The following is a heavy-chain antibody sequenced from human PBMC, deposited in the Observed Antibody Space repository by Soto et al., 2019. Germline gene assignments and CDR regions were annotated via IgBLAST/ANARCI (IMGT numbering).Heavy chain of an antibody. CDR2: IYWDDDK. V-gene: IGHV2-5*02. D-gene: IGHD3-10*01. J-gene: IGHJ5*02. CDR1: GFSLSTSGVG. Sequence: QITLKESGPTLVKPTQTLTLTCTFSGFSLSTSGVGVGWIRQTPGKALEWLAMIYWDDDKRYSPSLNNRLSITKDTSKNQVVLTMTNMDPVDTATYYCALRRGSGWFGPWGPGSLVIVSS. CDR3: ALRRGSGWFGP.